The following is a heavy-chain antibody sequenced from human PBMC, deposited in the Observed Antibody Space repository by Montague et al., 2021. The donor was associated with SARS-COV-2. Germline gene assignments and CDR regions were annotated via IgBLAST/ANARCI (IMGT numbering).Heavy chain of an antibody. J-gene: IGHJ6*02. Sequence: PALVKPTQTLTLTCTFSGFSLRTAGTCVSWIRQPPGKAPQWLARIDWDGDKYCSRTLETRVSISTDTAKTQVVLTMTNVDPMDTATYYCARLSGVAPRCYYEGMDVWGQGTAVTVSS. V-gene: IGHV2-70*11. CDR2: IDWDGDK. CDR1: GFSLRTAGTC. CDR3: ARLSGVAPRCYYEGMDV. D-gene: IGHD7-27*01.